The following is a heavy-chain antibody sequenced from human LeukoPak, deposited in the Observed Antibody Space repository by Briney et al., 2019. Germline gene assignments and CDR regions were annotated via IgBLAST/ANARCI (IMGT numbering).Heavy chain of an antibody. CDR2: INHSGST. CDR1: GGSISSGDYY. Sequence: SQTLSLTCTVSGGSISSGDYYWSWIRQPPGKGLEWIGEINHSGSTNYNPSLKSRVTISVDTSKNQFPLKLSSVTAADTAVYYCARGRGDIVVVVAATVYDYWGQGTLVTVSS. CDR3: ARGRGDIVVVVAATVYDY. D-gene: IGHD2-15*01. J-gene: IGHJ4*02. V-gene: IGHV4-30-4*08.